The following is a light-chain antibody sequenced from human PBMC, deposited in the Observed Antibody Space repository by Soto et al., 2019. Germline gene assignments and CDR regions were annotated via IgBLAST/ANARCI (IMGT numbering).Light chain of an antibody. Sequence: QSALTQPASVSGSPGQSITISCTGTSSDVGGYNYVSWSQHHPGKAPKLMIFDVSNRPSGVSNRFSGSKSGNTASLTISGLQAEDEADYYCTSYTKNNTVIFGGGTKVTVL. CDR2: DVS. V-gene: IGLV2-14*03. CDR1: SSDVGGYNY. CDR3: TSYTKNNTVI. J-gene: IGLJ2*01.